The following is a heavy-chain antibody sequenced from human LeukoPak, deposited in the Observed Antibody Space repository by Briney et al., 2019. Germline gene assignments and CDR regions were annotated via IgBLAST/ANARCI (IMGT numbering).Heavy chain of an antibody. CDR1: GGSFSGYY. CDR2: IKHSGST. D-gene: IGHD4-23*01. J-gene: IGHJ5*02. Sequence: SETLSLTCAVYGGSFSGYYWSWIRQPPGKGLESIGDIKHSGSTNYNPSLKSRVTISVDTSKNQFSLKLSSVPAADTAVYYCARDGSGMVSGNTRKRWFDPWGQGTLVTVSS. V-gene: IGHV4-34*01. CDR3: ARDGSGMVSGNTRKRWFDP.